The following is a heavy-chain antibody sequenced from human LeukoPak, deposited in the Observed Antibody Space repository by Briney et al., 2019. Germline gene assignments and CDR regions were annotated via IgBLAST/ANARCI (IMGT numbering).Heavy chain of an antibody. D-gene: IGHD5-18*01. J-gene: IGHJ4*02. V-gene: IGHV3-9*01. Sequence: PGRSLRLSCASSGFTFDDYAMHWVRQAPGKGLEWVSCISWNSGSIGYADSVKGRFTISRDNAKNSLYLQMNSLRAEDTALYYCAKDILGGYSYGAAYDYWGQGTLVTVSS. CDR2: ISWNSGSI. CDR1: GFTFDDYA. CDR3: AKDILGGYSYGAAYDY.